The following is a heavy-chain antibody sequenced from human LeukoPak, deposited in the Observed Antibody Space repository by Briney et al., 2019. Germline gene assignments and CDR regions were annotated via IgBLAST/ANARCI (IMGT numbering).Heavy chain of an antibody. Sequence: GRSLRLSCAASGFTFSSYGIHWVRQAPGKGLEWVAVISHYGSSKYFADSVKGRFTISRDNPKNMLDLQMHSLRAEDTAVYYCAKSIRFCSSSSCFAGYYNYGLHVWGEGTTVIVSS. D-gene: IGHD2-2*01. V-gene: IGHV3-30*18. J-gene: IGHJ6*04. CDR2: ISHYGSSK. CDR1: GFTFSSYG. CDR3: AKSIRFCSSSSCFAGYYNYGLHV.